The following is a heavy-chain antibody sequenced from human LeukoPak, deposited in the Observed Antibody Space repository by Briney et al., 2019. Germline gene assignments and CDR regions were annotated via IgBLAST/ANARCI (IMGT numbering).Heavy chain of an antibody. CDR2: IYYSGST. Sequence: SETLSLTCTVSGASISGSSHYFWGWIRQTPGKGLEWIGSIYYSGSTYYNPSLKSRVTISVDTSKNQFSLKLSSVTAADTAVYYCARLCAYSSCTPDYWGQGTLVTVSS. V-gene: IGHV4-39*07. J-gene: IGHJ4*02. CDR1: GASISGSSHYF. D-gene: IGHD6-6*01. CDR3: ARLCAYSSCTPDY.